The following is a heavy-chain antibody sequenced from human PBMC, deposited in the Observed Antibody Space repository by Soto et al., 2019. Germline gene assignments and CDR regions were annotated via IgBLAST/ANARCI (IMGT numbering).Heavy chain of an antibody. CDR1: GFTFRSNA. D-gene: IGHD4-17*01. Sequence: QVQLVESGGGVVQPGRSLRLSCAASGFTFRSNAMYWVRQAPGKGLEWVAVLSYDGSEEYYADSVKGRFTISRDNSKNTLYLQMNELRDEDTAVYYCAKDRLRDYGNFFYGMDVWGQGTTVTVSS. J-gene: IGHJ6*02. V-gene: IGHV3-30*18. CDR2: LSYDGSEE. CDR3: AKDRLRDYGNFFYGMDV.